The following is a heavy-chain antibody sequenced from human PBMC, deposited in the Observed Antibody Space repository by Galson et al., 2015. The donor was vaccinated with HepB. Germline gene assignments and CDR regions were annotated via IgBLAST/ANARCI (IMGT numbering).Heavy chain of an antibody. D-gene: IGHD3-22*01. CDR1: GFTFSDYY. V-gene: IGHV3-11*01. CDR2: ISRSGSTI. J-gene: IGHJ5*02. CDR3: ARDYYDSSGYYYGWFDP. Sequence: SLRLSCAASGFTFSDYYMSWIRQAPGKGLEWVSYISRSGSTIYYADSVKGRFTISRDNAKNSLYLQMNSLRAEDTAVYYCARDYYDSSGYYYGWFDPWGQGTLVTVSS.